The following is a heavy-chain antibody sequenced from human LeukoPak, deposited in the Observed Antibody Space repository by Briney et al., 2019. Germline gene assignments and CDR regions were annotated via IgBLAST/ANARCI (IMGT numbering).Heavy chain of an antibody. CDR3: ARAMVRGGGFDY. V-gene: IGHV3-23*01. D-gene: IGHD3-10*01. J-gene: IGHJ4*02. CDR2: ISGSGGST. CDR1: GFTFSSYG. Sequence: GGSLRLSCAASGFTFSSYGMHWVRQAPGKGLEWVSAISGSGGSTYYADSVKGRFTISRDNSKNTLYLQMNSLRAEDTAVYYRARAMVRGGGFDYWGQGTLVTVSS.